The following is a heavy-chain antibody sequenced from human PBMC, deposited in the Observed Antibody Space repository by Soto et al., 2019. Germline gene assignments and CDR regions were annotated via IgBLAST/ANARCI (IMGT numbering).Heavy chain of an antibody. D-gene: IGHD3-22*01. Sequence: PGGSLRLSCAASGFTFSSYGMHWVRQAPGKGLEWVAVISYDGSNKYYADSVKGRFTISRDNSKNTLDLQMNSLRAEDTAVYYCAGGRGGYYDSSGYYYSGGMDVWGHVTTATVS. CDR3: AGGRGGYYDSSGYYYSGGMDV. CDR1: GFTFSSYG. J-gene: IGHJ6*02. CDR2: ISYDGSNK. V-gene: IGHV3-30*03.